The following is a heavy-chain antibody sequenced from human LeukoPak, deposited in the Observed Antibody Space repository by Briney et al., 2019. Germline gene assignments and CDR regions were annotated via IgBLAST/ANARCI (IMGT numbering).Heavy chain of an antibody. D-gene: IGHD6-13*01. Sequence: PGGSLRLSCAASGFTFSSYWMSWVRQAPGKGLEWVANIKQDGSEKYYVDSVKGRFTISRDNAKNSLYLQMNSLRAEDMALYYCAKDRYSSSWYVSGAFDIWGQGTMVTVSS. CDR2: IKQDGSEK. J-gene: IGHJ3*02. CDR1: GFTFSSYW. CDR3: AKDRYSSSWYVSGAFDI. V-gene: IGHV3-7*03.